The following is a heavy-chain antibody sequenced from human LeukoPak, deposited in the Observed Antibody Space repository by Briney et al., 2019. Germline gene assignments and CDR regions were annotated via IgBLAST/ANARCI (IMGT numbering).Heavy chain of an antibody. D-gene: IGHD4-17*01. CDR1: GFTFSNCW. Sequence: GGSLRLSCVTSGFTFSNCWMSWVRQAPGKGLEWVANINQDESETYSVDSVKGRFTISRDNANNLLYLQMNSLKVDDTAVYYCARGMTTESWGQGTLVTVSS. CDR2: INQDESET. V-gene: IGHV3-7*01. CDR3: ARGMTTES. J-gene: IGHJ4*02.